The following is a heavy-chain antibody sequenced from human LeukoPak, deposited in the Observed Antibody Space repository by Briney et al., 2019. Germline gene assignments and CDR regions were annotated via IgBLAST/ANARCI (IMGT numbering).Heavy chain of an antibody. J-gene: IGHJ3*02. V-gene: IGHV4-4*07. CDR2: IYTSGST. CDR3: ARAVSPGGSGSYYNGDAFDI. D-gene: IGHD3-10*01. CDR1: GGSISSYY. Sequence: SETLSLTCTVSGGSISSYYWSWIRQPAGKGLEWIGRIYTSGSTNYNPSLKSRVTMSVDTSKNQFSLKQSSVTAADTAVYYCARAVSPGGSGSYYNGDAFDIWGQGTMVTVSS.